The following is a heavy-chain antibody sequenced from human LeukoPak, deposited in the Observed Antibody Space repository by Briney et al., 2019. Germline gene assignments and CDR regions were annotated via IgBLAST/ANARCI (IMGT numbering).Heavy chain of an antibody. J-gene: IGHJ3*02. CDR3: AKDLRLMTTRQIFLDAFDI. V-gene: IGHV3-30*02. D-gene: IGHD2-8*01. CDR2: VEHDGTK. Sequence: GGSLRLSCATSGFTFNTHGMHWVRQAPGKGPEWVAFVEHDGTKKYLDSVKGRFTISRDNSESALYLQMNSLRAEDTALYYCAKDLRLMTTRQIFLDAFDIWGQGTMVTVSS. CDR1: GFTFNTHG.